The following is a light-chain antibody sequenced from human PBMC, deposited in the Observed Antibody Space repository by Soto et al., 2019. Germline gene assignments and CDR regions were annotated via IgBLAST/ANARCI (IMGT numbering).Light chain of an antibody. CDR1: QSIGGRK. V-gene: IGKV3-20*01. CDR2: GAS. Sequence: EIVLAQSPGTLSLPPGERATLSCRASQSIGGRKVAWFQQKPGQAPRLLIYGASSRGSGIPDWFSGGGSGTEDTLTISRLEPEDFAVYFCLQYETAPLTFGGGTRVDIK. CDR3: LQYETAPLT. J-gene: IGKJ4*01.